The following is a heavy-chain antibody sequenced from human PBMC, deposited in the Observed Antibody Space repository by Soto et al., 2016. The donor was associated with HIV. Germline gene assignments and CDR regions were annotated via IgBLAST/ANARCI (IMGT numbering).Heavy chain of an antibody. CDR3: TTWLTAHFDY. J-gene: IGHJ4*01. V-gene: IGHV3-23*04. CDR1: IHIFQYA. CDR2: IDGPTFNR. D-gene: IGHD2-21*02. Sequence: DVQLVESGGGLIXPGGSRETLLCSLWIHIFQYAVHWVRQAPGKGLEWISTIDGPTFNRHYADSVKGRFTIYRDNSKDTLYLQMDSLRAEDTAVYYCTTWLTAHFDYWGQEPGSPSPQ.